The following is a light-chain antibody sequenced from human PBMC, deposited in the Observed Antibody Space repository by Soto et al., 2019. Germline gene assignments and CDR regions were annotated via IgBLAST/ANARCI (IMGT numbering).Light chain of an antibody. CDR3: QQSYGTPLT. CDR1: QSVSRY. CDR2: AVF. V-gene: IGKV1-39*01. Sequence: DIQLTQSPSSLSASIGDRVTITCRASQSVSRYLNWYQHKPGSAPKLLIYAVFSLQSGVPSRFRGTGSGTDFTLTISNLQPEDFATYYCQQSYGTPLTFGGGTRVEIK. J-gene: IGKJ4*01.